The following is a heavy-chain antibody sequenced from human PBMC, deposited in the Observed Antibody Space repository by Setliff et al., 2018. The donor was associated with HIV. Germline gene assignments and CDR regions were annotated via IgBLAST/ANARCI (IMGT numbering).Heavy chain of an antibody. J-gene: IGHJ3*02. Sequence: PGGSLRLSCAAFGFTFSSYRMHWVRQTPGKGLVWVSRIKTAASVTSYADSVKGRFTISRDNAKNTLYLQTNSLTAEDTAVYYCVRSGFLGAFESWGLGTTVTVSS. CDR3: VRSGFLGAFES. V-gene: IGHV3-74*01. CDR1: GFTFSSYR. CDR2: IKTAASVT. D-gene: IGHD3-16*01.